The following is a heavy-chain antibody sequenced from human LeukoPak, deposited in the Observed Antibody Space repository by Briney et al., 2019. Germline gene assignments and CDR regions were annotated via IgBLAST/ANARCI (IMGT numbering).Heavy chain of an antibody. D-gene: IGHD6-19*01. J-gene: IGHJ5*02. CDR1: GYTFTGYC. Sequence: ASVKVSCKASGYTFTGYCMHWVRQAPGQGLEWMGWINPNSGGTNYAQKFQGRVTMTRDTSISTAYMELSRLRSDDTAVYYCARLYSAVAGTAFDPWGQGTLVTVSS. CDR2: INPNSGGT. CDR3: ARLYSAVAGTAFDP. V-gene: IGHV1-2*02.